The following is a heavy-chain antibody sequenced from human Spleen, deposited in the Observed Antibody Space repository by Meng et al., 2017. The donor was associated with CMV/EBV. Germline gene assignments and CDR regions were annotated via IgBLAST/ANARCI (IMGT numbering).Heavy chain of an antibody. CDR2: INHSGST. D-gene: IGHD3-9*01. Sequence: DGGSFRGYYWSWIRQPQGKGLEWIGEINHSGSTNYNPSLKSRVTISVDTSKNQFSLKLSSVTAADTAVYYCARGSRYAGPRFDPWGQGTLVTVSS. CDR3: ARGSRYAGPRFDP. CDR1: GGSFRGYY. J-gene: IGHJ5*02. V-gene: IGHV4-34*01.